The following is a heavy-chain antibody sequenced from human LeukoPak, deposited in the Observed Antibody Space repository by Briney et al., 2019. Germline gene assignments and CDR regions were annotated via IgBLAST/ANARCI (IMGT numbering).Heavy chain of an antibody. V-gene: IGHV3-11*01. CDR2: ISSSGSTI. J-gene: IGHJ4*02. D-gene: IGHD3-22*01. Sequence: GGSLRLSCAASGFTFSDYYMSWIRQAPGKGLEWVSYISSSGSTIYYADSVKGRFTISRDNAKNSLYLQMNSLRAEDTAVYYCARDWYYYDSSGYSRYFGYWGQGTLVTVSS. CDR3: ARDWYYYDSSGYSRYFGY. CDR1: GFTFSDYY.